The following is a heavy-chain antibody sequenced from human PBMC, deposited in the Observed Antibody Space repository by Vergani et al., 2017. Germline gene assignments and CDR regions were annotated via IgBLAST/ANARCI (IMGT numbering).Heavy chain of an antibody. CDR2: INDIGTT. J-gene: IGHJ4*02. Sequence: QVQLQQWGAGLLKPSATLSLTCGVHGGSFSVYYWSWIRQSPGKGLEWIGAINDIGTTNYNPSLRSRVTISVDTSKTQFSLRLNSVTAADTAVYFCARFLGPDIVGTAFDHWTQGTLVTV. V-gene: IGHV4-34*01. CDR3: ARFLGPDIVGTAFDH. D-gene: IGHD5-12*01. CDR1: GGSFSVYY.